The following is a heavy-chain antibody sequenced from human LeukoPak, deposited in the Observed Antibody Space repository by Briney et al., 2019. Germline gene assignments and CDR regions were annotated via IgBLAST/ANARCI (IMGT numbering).Heavy chain of an antibody. D-gene: IGHD6-19*01. Sequence: SETLSLTCTVSGGSISTSSYYWSWIRQPPGKGLEWIGYIYYSGSTNYSPSLKSRVTISVDTSKNQFSLKLSSVTAADTAVYYCARSYSSGRYDYWGQGTLVTVSS. CDR1: GGSISTSSYY. CDR2: IYYSGST. J-gene: IGHJ4*02. CDR3: ARSYSSGRYDY. V-gene: IGHV4-61*01.